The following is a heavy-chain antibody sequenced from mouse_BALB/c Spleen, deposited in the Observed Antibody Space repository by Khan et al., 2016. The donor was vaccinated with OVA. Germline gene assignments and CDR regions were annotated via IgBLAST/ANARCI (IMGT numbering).Heavy chain of an antibody. CDR3: ARSYYGYFDY. CDR2: INPGSGGT. D-gene: IGHD1-1*01. CDR1: GYAFTNYL. Sequence: QVRLQQSGAELVRPGTSVKVSCKASGYAFTNYLIEWVKQRPGQGLEWIGVINPGSGGTNYNEKFKGTATLTADKSSSNAYMQLSSLTSDDSAVYFCARSYYGYFDYWGQGTTLTVSS. J-gene: IGHJ2*01. V-gene: IGHV1-54*01.